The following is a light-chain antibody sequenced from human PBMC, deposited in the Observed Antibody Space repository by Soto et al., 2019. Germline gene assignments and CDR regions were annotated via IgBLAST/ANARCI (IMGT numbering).Light chain of an antibody. Sequence: DIQMTQSPSSLSASVGDRVTITCRASESIARHLNWYQQKPGKAPKLLIYAALSLQNGVPSRFRGGGSGTDFTLTISNLQPEDFATYYCQQSYSTLSITFGQGTRLETK. V-gene: IGKV1-39*01. CDR1: ESIARH. CDR2: AAL. CDR3: QQSYSTLSIT. J-gene: IGKJ5*01.